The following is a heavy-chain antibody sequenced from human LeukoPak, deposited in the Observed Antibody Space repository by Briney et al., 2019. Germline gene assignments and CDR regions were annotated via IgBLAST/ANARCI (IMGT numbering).Heavy chain of an antibody. Sequence: SETLSLTCAVSDDSFSSHYWTWIRQPPGKGLEWIGYISYIGSTNCNPSLKSRVTISIDTSRNQFSLRLSSVTAADTAVYYCARDLVTVTKGFDIWGQGTMVSVSS. CDR3: ARDLVTVTKGFDI. CDR1: DDSFSSHY. V-gene: IGHV4-59*11. D-gene: IGHD4-17*01. J-gene: IGHJ3*02. CDR2: ISYIGST.